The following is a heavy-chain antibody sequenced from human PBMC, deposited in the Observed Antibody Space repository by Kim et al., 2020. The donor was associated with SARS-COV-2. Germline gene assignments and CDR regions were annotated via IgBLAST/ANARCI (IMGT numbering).Heavy chain of an antibody. CDR1: GFTFDDYA. Sequence: GGSLRLSCAASGFTFDDYAMHWVRQAPGKGLEWVSGISWNSGSIGYADSVKGRFTISRDNAKNSLYLHMNSLRAEDTALYYCAKDLSGYCSGGSCLMDV. CDR2: ISWNSGSI. V-gene: IGHV3-9*01. D-gene: IGHD2-15*01. CDR3: AKDLSGYCSGGSCLMDV. J-gene: IGHJ6*01.